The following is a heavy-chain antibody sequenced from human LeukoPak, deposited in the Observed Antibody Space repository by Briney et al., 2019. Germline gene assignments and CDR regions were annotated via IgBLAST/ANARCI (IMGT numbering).Heavy chain of an antibody. D-gene: IGHD4-17*01. V-gene: IGHV1-2*02. CDR1: GYTFTGYY. CDR3: ARDNGDYWFDY. CDR2: ISPNIGGT. Sequence: ASVKVSCKASGYTFTGYYMHWVLHAHGQGLEWMGWISPNIGGTNYAQKFQGRLTMTRDTSISTAYMELTRLRSDDTAVYYCARDNGDYWFDYWGQGTLVTVSS. J-gene: IGHJ4*02.